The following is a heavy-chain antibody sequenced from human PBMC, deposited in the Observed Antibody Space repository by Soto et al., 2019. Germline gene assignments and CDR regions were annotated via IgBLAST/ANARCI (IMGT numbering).Heavy chain of an antibody. CDR2: INHSGST. Sequence: SETLSLTCAVYGGSFSGYYWRWIRQPPGKGLEWIGEINHSGSTNYNPSLKSRVTISVDTSKNQFSLKVSGVSAADTAVYYCATSQKGYNWNYFDHWGQGALVTVSS. CDR1: GGSFSGYY. V-gene: IGHV4-34*01. J-gene: IGHJ4*02. D-gene: IGHD1-20*01. CDR3: ATSQKGYNWNYFDH.